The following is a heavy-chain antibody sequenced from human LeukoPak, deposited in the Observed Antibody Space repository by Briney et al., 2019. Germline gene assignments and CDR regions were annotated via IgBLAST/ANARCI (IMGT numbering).Heavy chain of an antibody. CDR1: GGSISNYY. Sequence: SETLSLTCTVSGGSISNYYWSWIRQPPGKGPEWIGYIYYSGSTNYNPSLKSRVTISVDTSKNQFSLKLSSVTAADTAVYYCAREDLGLRDAFDIWGQGTMVTVSS. CDR2: IYYSGST. D-gene: IGHD3/OR15-3a*01. J-gene: IGHJ3*02. V-gene: IGHV4-59*01. CDR3: AREDLGLRDAFDI.